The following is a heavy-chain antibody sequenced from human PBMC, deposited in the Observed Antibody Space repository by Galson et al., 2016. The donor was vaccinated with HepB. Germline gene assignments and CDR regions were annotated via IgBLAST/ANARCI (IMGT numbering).Heavy chain of an antibody. Sequence: SVKVSCKASGGTFSRYAISWVRQAPGQGLEWMGRIIPIDGTATYAEDFQDRVTITADKSTSTADMELSRLRVEDTAVYYCARDTAGGVWGSSYSNWGQGTLVIVSS. D-gene: IGHD3-16*01. CDR2: IIPIDGTA. J-gene: IGHJ4*02. V-gene: IGHV1-69*04. CDR3: ARDTAGGVWGSSYSN. CDR1: GGTFSRYA.